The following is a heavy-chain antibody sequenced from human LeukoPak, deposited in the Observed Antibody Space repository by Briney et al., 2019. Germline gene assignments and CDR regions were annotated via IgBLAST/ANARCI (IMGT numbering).Heavy chain of an antibody. Sequence: PSETLSLTCAVYGGSFSGYYWSWIRQPPGKGLEWIGEINHSGSTNYNPSLKSRVTISVDTSKNQFSLKLSSVTAADTAVYYCARQWNYGSGSYYRRFNWFDPWGQGTLVTVSS. V-gene: IGHV4-34*01. J-gene: IGHJ5*02. D-gene: IGHD3-10*01. CDR3: ARQWNYGSGSYYRRFNWFDP. CDR2: INHSGST. CDR1: GGSFSGYY.